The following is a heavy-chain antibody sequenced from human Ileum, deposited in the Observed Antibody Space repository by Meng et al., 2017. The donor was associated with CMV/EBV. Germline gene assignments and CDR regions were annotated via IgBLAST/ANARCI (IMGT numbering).Heavy chain of an antibody. D-gene: IGHD4-11*01. J-gene: IGHJ6*02. CDR2: TYHRSKWYN. CDR1: GDSVSNNNAA. V-gene: IGHV6-1*01. CDR3: ARGLPNYYYYGMDV. Sequence: SQTLSLTCAIPGDSVSNNNAAWNWIRQSPSRGLEWLGRTYHRSKWYNDYAVSVKSRITISPDTSKNQFSLHLNSVTPEDTAVYYCARGLPNYYYYGMDVWGQGTTVTVSS.